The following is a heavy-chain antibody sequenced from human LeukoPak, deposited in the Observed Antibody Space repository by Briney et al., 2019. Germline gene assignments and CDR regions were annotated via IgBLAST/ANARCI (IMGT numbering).Heavy chain of an antibody. CDR1: GYTSTTYG. CDR3: ARALVDGYKELGY. J-gene: IGHJ4*02. Sequence: GASVKVSCKASGYTSTTYGITWVRQAPGQGLEWMGWISAYNGNTNYAQKLQGRVTMTTDTSTSTAYMELRSLRSDDTAVYYCARALVDGYKELGYWGQGTLVTVSS. V-gene: IGHV1-18*01. CDR2: ISAYNGNT. D-gene: IGHD5-24*01.